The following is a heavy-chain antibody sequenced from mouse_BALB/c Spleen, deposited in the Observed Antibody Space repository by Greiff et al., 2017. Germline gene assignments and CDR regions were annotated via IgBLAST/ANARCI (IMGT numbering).Heavy chain of an antibody. D-gene: IGHD2-1*01. V-gene: IGHV5-6-5*01. CDR3: ARGGYGNYGDY. J-gene: IGHJ2*01. CDR2: ISSGGST. Sequence: EVKLVESGGGLVKPGGSLKLSCAASGFTFSSYAMSWVRQTPEKRLEWVASISSGGSTYYPDSVKGRFTISRDNARNILYLQMSSLRSEDTAMHYCARGGYGNYGDYWGQGTTLTVSS. CDR1: GFTFSSYA.